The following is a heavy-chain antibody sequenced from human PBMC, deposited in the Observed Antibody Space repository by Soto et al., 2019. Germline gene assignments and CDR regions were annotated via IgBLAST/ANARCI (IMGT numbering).Heavy chain of an antibody. V-gene: IGHV3-30*03. J-gene: IGHJ6*02. D-gene: IGHD2-15*01. Sequence: GGSLRLSCAASGFTFSSCAMHWVRQAPGRGLEWVAGISYDGGLKFHADSVNGRFTISRDNSRNTLYLQANSLRSEDTAIYYCKRDGGGNFYYGMDVWGQRTTVTVSS. CDR1: GFTFSSCA. CDR3: KRDGGGNFYYGMDV. CDR2: ISYDGGLK.